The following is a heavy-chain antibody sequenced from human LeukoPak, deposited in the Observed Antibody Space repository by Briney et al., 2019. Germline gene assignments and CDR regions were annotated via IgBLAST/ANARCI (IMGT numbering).Heavy chain of an antibody. CDR1: GGSISSYY. CDR2: IYYSGNT. V-gene: IGHV4-59*01. J-gene: IGHJ4*02. Sequence: SETLSLTCTVSGGSISSYYWSWIRQPPGKGLEWIGYIYYSGNTNYNPSLKSRVTISVDTSKNQFSLKLSSVTAADTAVYYCARLSGYDFGDYFDYWGQGTLVTVSS. CDR3: ARLSGYDFGDYFDY. D-gene: IGHD5-12*01.